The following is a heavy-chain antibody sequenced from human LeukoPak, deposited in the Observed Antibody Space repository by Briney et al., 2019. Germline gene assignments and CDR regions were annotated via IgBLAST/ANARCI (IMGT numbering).Heavy chain of an antibody. J-gene: IGHJ6*03. Sequence: ASVKVSCKASGYTFTGYDMHWVRQAPGQGLEWMGWINPNSGGTNYAQKFQGRVTMTRDTSISTAYMELSRLRSDDTAVYYCAREKLPARSYYYYCMDVWGKGTTVTVSS. V-gene: IGHV1-2*02. CDR3: AREKLPARSYYYYCMDV. CDR2: INPNSGGT. D-gene: IGHD1-7*01. CDR1: GYTFTGYD.